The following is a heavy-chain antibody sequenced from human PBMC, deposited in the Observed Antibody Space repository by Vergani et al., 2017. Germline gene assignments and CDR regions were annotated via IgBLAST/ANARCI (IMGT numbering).Heavy chain of an antibody. CDR2: INWNSDSI. D-gene: IGHD6-13*01. Sequence: EVQLLESGGNLVQPGGSLRLSCAASGFTFDDYAMHWVRQAPGKGLEWVSGINWNSDSIAYADSVKGRFTISRDNAKNSLYLQMNSLRAEDTALYYCVKDIAASGNYWYFDLWGHGTLVTVSS. CDR3: VKDIAASGNYWYFDL. J-gene: IGHJ2*01. CDR1: GFTFDDYA. V-gene: IGHV3-9*01.